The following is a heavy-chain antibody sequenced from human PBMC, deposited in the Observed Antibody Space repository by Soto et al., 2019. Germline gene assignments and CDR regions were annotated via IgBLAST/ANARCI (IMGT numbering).Heavy chain of an antibody. J-gene: IGHJ6*02. D-gene: IGHD6-13*01. V-gene: IGHV1-69*13. Sequence: AASVKVSCKASGDAFTNYIFDWVRQAPGQGLEWMGGIIPMFGTPKYAQTFQDRVTISADVSTGTAYLELTSLRFDDTAVYYCATSTIDTSTWKQYFYGMDVWGQGSTVTVSS. CDR1: GDAFTNYI. CDR3: ATSTIDTSTWKQYFYGMDV. CDR2: IIPMFGTP.